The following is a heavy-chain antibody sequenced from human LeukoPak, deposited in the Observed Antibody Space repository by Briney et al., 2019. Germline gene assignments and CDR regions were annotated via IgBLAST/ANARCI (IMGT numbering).Heavy chain of an antibody. CDR1: GGTFSSYA. Sequence: GASVKVSCKASGGTFSSYAISWVRQAPGQGLEWMGGIIPIFGTANYAQKFQGRVTITADESTSTAYMELSSLRSEDTAVYYCARVDEDIVATRVVNWFDPWGQGTLVTVSS. J-gene: IGHJ5*02. V-gene: IGHV1-69*13. CDR3: ARVDEDIVATRVVNWFDP. D-gene: IGHD5-12*01. CDR2: IIPIFGTA.